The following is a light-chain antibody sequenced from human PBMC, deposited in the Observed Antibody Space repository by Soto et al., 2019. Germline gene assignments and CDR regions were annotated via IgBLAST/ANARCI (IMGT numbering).Light chain of an antibody. Sequence: EIVLTQSPGTLSLSPGERATLSCRASQSVSSGYLAWYQQNPGQAPRLLIYGASSRATGIPDRFSGSGSGTDFTLTISRLEPEDFAVYYCQQYGSSPTFGGGTKVEIK. V-gene: IGKV3-20*01. CDR1: QSVSSGY. CDR2: GAS. CDR3: QQYGSSPT. J-gene: IGKJ4*01.